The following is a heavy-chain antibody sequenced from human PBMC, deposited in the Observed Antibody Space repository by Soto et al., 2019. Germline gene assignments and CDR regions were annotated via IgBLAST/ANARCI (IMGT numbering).Heavy chain of an antibody. D-gene: IGHD2-2*01. CDR1: GYTFTSYG. CDR3: ARSRYCSSTSCYFAWALDYYMDV. CDR2: ISAYNGNT. V-gene: IGHV1-18*01. J-gene: IGHJ6*03. Sequence: GASVKVSCKASGYTFTSYGISWVRQAPGQGLEWKEWISAYNGNTNYAQKLQGRVTMTTDTSTSTAYMELRSLRSDDTAVYYCARSRYCSSTSCYFAWALDYYMDVWGKGTTVTVSS.